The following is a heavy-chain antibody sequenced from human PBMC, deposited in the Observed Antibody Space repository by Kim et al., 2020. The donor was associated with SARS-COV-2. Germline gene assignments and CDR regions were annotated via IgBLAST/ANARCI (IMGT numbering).Heavy chain of an antibody. J-gene: IGHJ6*02. D-gene: IGHD5-18*01. CDR1: GYTFTSYG. Sequence: ASVKVSCKASGYTFTSYGISWVRQAPGQGLEWMGWISAYNGNTNYAQKLQGRVTMTTDTSTSTAYMELRSLRSDDTAVYYCAGGIQLWSPWYYYYGMDVWGQGTTVTVSS. V-gene: IGHV1-18*01. CDR2: ISAYNGNT. CDR3: AGGIQLWSPWYYYYGMDV.